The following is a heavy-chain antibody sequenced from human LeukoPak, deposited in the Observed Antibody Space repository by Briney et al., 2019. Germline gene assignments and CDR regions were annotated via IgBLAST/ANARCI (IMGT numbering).Heavy chain of an antibody. J-gene: IGHJ4*02. CDR3: AREEVEYYYDSSGYLIDY. CDR1: GYTFTCYY. V-gene: IGHV1-2*02. D-gene: IGHD3-22*01. CDR2: INPNSGGT. Sequence: ASVKVSCKASGYTFTCYYMHWVRQAPGQGLEWMGWINPNSGGTNYAQKFQGRVTMTRDTSISTAYMELSRLRSDDTAVYYCAREEVEYYYDSSGYLIDYWGQGTLVTVSS.